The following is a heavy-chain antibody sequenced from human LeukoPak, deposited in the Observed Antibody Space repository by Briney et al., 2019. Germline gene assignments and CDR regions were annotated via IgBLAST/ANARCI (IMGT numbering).Heavy chain of an antibody. V-gene: IGHV4-34*01. CDR1: GGSFSGYY. CDR3: ALRLRLGEYGMDV. Sequence: PSETLSLTCAVYGGSFSGYYWSWIRQPPGKGVEWIGEINHSGSTNYNPSLKSRVTISVDTSKNQFSLKLSSVTAADTAVYYCALRLRLGEYGMDVWGQGTTVTVSS. D-gene: IGHD3-16*01. CDR2: INHSGST. J-gene: IGHJ6*02.